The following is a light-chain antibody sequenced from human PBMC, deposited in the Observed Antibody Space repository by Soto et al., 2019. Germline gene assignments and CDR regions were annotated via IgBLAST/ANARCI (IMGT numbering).Light chain of an antibody. V-gene: IGKV1-5*03. CDR1: QTISSW. J-gene: IGKJ4*01. CDR3: LQAYTYPLT. CDR2: KAS. Sequence: DIQMTQSPSTLSGSVGDRVTSTCRASQTISSWLAWYQQKPGKAPKLLIYKASTLKSGVPSRFSGSGSGTDFTLTIGCLQPEDFATYNCLQAYTYPLTFGGGTKVDIK.